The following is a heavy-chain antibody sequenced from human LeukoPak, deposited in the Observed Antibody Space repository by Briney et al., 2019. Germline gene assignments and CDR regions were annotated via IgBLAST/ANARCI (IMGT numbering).Heavy chain of an antibody. V-gene: IGHV1-8*03. CDR1: GYTFTSYD. CDR3: ARGRGKFRGSSQAPRGAEYFQH. J-gene: IGHJ1*01. D-gene: IGHD6-13*01. CDR2: MNPNSGNT. Sequence: ASVKVSCKASGYTFTSYDINWVRQATGQGLEWMGWMNPNSGNTGYAQKFQGRVTITRNTSISTAYMELSSLRSEDTAVYYCARGRGKFRGSSQAPRGAEYFQHWGQGTLVTVSS.